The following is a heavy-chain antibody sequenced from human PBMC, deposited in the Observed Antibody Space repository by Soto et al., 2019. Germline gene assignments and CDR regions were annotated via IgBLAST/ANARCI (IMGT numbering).Heavy chain of an antibody. CDR2: ISSTTNYI. Sequence: GGSLRLSCAASGFTFTRYSMNWVRQAPGKGLEWVASISSTTNYIYYGESLKGRLTISRDNAKNSMYLQMNTLRAEDTAVYYCARESEDLSSNLDYWGQGTLVTVSS. CDR3: ARESEDLSSNLDY. V-gene: IGHV3-21*06. J-gene: IGHJ4*02. CDR1: GFTFTRYS.